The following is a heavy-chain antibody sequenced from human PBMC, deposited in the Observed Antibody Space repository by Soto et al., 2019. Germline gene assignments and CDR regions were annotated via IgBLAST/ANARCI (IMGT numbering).Heavy chain of an antibody. CDR2: ISYDGSNK. CDR3: AGGQYYFDY. CDR1: GFPFSSYG. Sequence: QVQLVESGGGVVQPGRSLRLSCAASGFPFSSYGMHWFRQAPGKGLAWVALISYDGSNKFYTDSVKGRFTISRDNSKNTLYLEMSSLRAEDTAVYYCAGGQYYFDYCAQGTLVSVSS. V-gene: IGHV3-30*03. J-gene: IGHJ4*02. D-gene: IGHD2-15*01.